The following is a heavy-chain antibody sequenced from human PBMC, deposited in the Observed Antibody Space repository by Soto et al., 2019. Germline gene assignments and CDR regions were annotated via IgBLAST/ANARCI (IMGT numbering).Heavy chain of an antibody. V-gene: IGHV3-30*18. CDR1: GFTFSSYG. CDR2: ISYDGSNK. J-gene: IGHJ4*02. CDR3: AKGREIVVVVATLDY. Sequence: QVQLVESGGGVVQPGRSLRLSCAASGFTFSSYGMHWVRQAPGKGLEWVAVISYDGSNKYYADSVKGRFTISRDNSKNTLYLQMHSLRAEDTAVYYCAKGREIVVVVATLDYWGQGTLVTVSS. D-gene: IGHD2-15*01.